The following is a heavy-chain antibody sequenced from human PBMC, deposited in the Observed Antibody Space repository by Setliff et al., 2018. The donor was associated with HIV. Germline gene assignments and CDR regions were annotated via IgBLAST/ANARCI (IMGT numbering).Heavy chain of an antibody. D-gene: IGHD3-22*01. CDR2: ISYDGGKK. V-gene: IGHV3-30*03. CDR3: TLGLYYYDTSGPRVFDY. Sequence: PGGSLRLSCAASGFTFSDHYMDWVRQAPGKGLEWVAVISYDGGKKNYADSVSGRFTVSRDNSKNTLYLQMDSLRAEDTAVYYCTLGLYYYDTSGPRVFDYWGQGSLVTAPQ. J-gene: IGHJ4*02. CDR1: GFTFSDHY.